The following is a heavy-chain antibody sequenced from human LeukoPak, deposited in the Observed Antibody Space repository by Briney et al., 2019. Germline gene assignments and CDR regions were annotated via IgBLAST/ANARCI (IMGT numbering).Heavy chain of an antibody. V-gene: IGHV3-23*01. CDR2: IYENGGTT. J-gene: IGHJ4*02. D-gene: IGHD3-22*01. Sequence: GGSLRLSCVGSGFTFRSHAMSWVRQAPEKGLEFVSGIYENGGTTYYADSVKGRFSISRDNSKNTLFMQMNSLRAEDTAVYYCAKDFYDSSGSRYDYWGQGTLVTVSS. CDR3: AKDFYDSSGSRYDY. CDR1: GFTFRSHA.